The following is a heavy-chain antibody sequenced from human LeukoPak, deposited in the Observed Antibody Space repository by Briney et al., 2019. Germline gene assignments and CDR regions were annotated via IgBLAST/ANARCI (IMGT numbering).Heavy chain of an antibody. V-gene: IGHV5-51*01. CDR3: ACSLSAVGIAEYFQH. CDR2: IYPGDSDT. D-gene: IGHD1-14*01. CDR1: GYTFTSYW. Sequence: GESLKISCKGSGYTFTSYWIGWVRQMPGKGLEWMGIIYPGDSDTSYSPSFHGQVTISADKSITTAYLQWSSLKASDTAMYYCACSLSAVGIAEYFQHWGQGTLVTVSS. J-gene: IGHJ1*01.